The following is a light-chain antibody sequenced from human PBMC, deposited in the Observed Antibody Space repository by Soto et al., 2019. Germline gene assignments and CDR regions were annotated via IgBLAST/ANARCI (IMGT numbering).Light chain of an antibody. CDR2: EVS. CDR3: SSYTSSSTLV. J-gene: IGLJ2*01. V-gene: IGLV2-14*01. CDR1: SSDVGGYNY. Sequence: QSVLTQPASVSGSPGQSITISCTGTSSDVGGYNYVSWYQQHPGKAPKLMIYEVSNRPSGVSNRFSGSKSGNTASLTISGLQAEDEADYYCSSYTSSSTLVFGRGTKLTVL.